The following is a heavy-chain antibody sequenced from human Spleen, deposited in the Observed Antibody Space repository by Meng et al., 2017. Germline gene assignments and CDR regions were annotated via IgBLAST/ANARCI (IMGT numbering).Heavy chain of an antibody. V-gene: IGHV1-46*01. CDR1: GFTFTSHH. Sequence: QIQAVQSGAEVKKPGASVKVSCKASGFTFTSHHIHWVRQAPGQGLEWMGIMNPSGEYRRYAQKFEGRVSVTRDTSTSTAYMELTGLRFEDTAVYYCARDNSGWAIDYWGQGTLVTVSS. J-gene: IGHJ4*02. D-gene: IGHD6-19*01. CDR2: MNPSGEYR. CDR3: ARDNSGWAIDY.